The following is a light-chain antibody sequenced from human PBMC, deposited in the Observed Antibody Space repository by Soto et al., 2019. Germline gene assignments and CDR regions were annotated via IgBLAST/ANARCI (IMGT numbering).Light chain of an antibody. CDR3: QQYNSGPRLT. V-gene: IGKV1-27*01. CDR1: QGVGDY. J-gene: IGKJ3*01. Sequence: DIQMTQSPPSLSASVGDRVTIACRASQGVGDYLAWYQQKPGKVPKLLLYAASTLQSAVPSRFSGSGSGTDFTLTISSLQPEDIATYYCQQYNSGPRLTFGTGTKVYIK. CDR2: AAS.